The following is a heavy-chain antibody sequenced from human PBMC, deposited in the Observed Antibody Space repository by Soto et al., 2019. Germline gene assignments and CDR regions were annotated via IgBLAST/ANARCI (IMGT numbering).Heavy chain of an antibody. CDR2: INPNSGGT. J-gene: IGHJ6*02. CDR3: ARAKQQLATKGMDV. CDR1: GYTFTGYY. V-gene: IGHV1-2*02. D-gene: IGHD6-13*01. Sequence: AASVKVSCKASGYTFTGYYMHWVRQAPGQGLEWMGWINPNSGGTNYAQKFQGRVTMTRDTSISTAYMELSRLRSDDTAVYYCARAKQQLATKGMDVWGQGTTVTVSS.